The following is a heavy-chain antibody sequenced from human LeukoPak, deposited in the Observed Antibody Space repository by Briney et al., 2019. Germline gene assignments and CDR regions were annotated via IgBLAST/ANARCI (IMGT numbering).Heavy chain of an antibody. Sequence: ASVKVSCKASGYTFTGYYMHWVRQAPGQGLEWMGRINPNSGGTSYAQKFQGRVAMTRDTSISTAYMELSRLRSDDTAVYYCARDDYGDYRYYYYMDVWGKGTTVTVSS. V-gene: IGHV1-2*06. J-gene: IGHJ6*03. CDR3: ARDDYGDYRYYYYMDV. CDR2: INPNSGGT. D-gene: IGHD4-17*01. CDR1: GYTFTGYY.